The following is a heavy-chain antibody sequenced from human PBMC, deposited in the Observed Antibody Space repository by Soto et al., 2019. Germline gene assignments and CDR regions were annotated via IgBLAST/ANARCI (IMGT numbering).Heavy chain of an antibody. CDR2: IYHSGST. CDR1: GGSISSGGYS. V-gene: IGHV4-30-2*01. D-gene: IGHD4-17*01. J-gene: IGHJ4*02. CDR3: ARGVTTVTTFAY. Sequence: SETLSLTCSVSGGSISSGGYSWSWIRQPPGKGLEWIGYIYHSGSTYYNPSLKSRVTISVDRSKNQFSLKLSSVTAADTAVYYCARGVTTVTTFAYWGQGTLVTVSS.